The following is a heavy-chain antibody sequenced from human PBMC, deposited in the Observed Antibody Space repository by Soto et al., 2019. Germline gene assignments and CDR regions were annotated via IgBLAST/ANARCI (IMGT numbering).Heavy chain of an antibody. J-gene: IGHJ5*01. CDR1: GFPLIRYG. V-gene: IGHV3-21*06. D-gene: IGHD2-2*01. CDR3: ARDPSEGRVGNWFES. Sequence: EVQLVESGGGLVKPGGPLRLSCAASGFPLIRYGMTWLGQAQGKGLEWVASISSSTSYVYYADSVKGRFSISRDNAKNILYLEMYALRIEDTAVYYCARDPSEGRVGNWFESWGQGTLVTVSS. CDR2: ISSSTSYV.